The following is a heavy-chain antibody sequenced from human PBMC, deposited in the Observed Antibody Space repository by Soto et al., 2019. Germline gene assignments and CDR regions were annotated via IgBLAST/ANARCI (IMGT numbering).Heavy chain of an antibody. J-gene: IGHJ4*02. Sequence: VQLLESGGGLVQPGGSLRLSCAASGFTFNNYAMSWVRQAPGKGLEWVSAISGGGDTTSYADSVKGRFTVSRDGSKITLYLQMNSLRAEDTAVYYCAKGRGGSGSLTPRVDFWGQGTLVTVSS. CDR3: AKGRGGSGSLTPRVDF. V-gene: IGHV3-23*01. D-gene: IGHD3-10*01. CDR1: GFTFNNYA. CDR2: ISGGGDTT.